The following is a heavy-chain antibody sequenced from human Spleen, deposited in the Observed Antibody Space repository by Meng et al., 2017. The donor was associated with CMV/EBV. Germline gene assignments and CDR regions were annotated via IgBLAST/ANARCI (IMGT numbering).Heavy chain of an antibody. V-gene: IGHV1-2*02. CDR1: GYTFTGYY. Sequence: ASVKVSCKASGYTFTGYYMHCVRQAPGQGLEWMAWINANSGDTNYARKFQGRVTMTRDTSISTAYMELRSLRSDDTAVYYCARGRQHCTSTSCYGFGIRDRYYYYGMDVWGQGTTVTVSS. J-gene: IGHJ6*02. D-gene: IGHD2-2*01. CDR3: ARGRQHCTSTSCYGFGIRDRYYYYGMDV. CDR2: INANSGDT.